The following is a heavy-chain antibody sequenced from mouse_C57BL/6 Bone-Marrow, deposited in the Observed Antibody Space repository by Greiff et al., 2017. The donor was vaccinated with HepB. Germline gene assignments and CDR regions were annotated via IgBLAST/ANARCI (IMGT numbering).Heavy chain of an antibody. CDR3: AKGNFHWYFDV. V-gene: IGHV5-6*01. CDR2: ISSGGSYT. J-gene: IGHJ1*03. Sequence: EVKLVESGGDLVKPGGSLKLSCAASGFTFSSYGMSWVRQTPDKRLEWVATISSGGSYTYYPDSVKGRFTISRDNAKNTLYLQMSSLKSEDTAMYYCAKGNFHWYFDVWGTGTTVTVSS. CDR1: GFTFSSYG.